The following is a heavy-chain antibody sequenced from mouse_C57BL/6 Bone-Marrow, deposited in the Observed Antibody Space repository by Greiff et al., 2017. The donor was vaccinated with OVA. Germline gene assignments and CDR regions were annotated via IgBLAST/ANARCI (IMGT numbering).Heavy chain of an antibody. J-gene: IGHJ1*03. V-gene: IGHV1-4*01. CDR1: GYTFTSYT. CDR3: LFDWYFDV. CDR2: INPSSGYT. D-gene: IGHD6-1*01. Sequence: VKLQESGAELARPGASVKMSCKASGYTFTSYTMHWVKQRPAQGLEWIGYINPSSGYTKYNQKFKDKATLTADKSSSTAYMQLSSLTSEDSAVYYCLFDWYFDVWGTGTTVTVSS.